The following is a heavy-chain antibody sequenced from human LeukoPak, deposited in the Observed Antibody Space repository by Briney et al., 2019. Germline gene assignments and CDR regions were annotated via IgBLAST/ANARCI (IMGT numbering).Heavy chain of an antibody. J-gene: IGHJ4*02. CDR1: GFTFSSYW. Sequence: GGSLRLSCAASGFTFSSYWMSWVRQAPGKGPEWVANIKRDGSEKYYVDSVKGRFTISRDNAKNSLYLQMNSLRAEDTAVYYCARGNSITMIVVVINGFDYWGQGTLVTVSS. V-gene: IGHV3-7*01. D-gene: IGHD3-22*01. CDR3: ARGNSITMIVVVINGFDY. CDR2: IKRDGSEK.